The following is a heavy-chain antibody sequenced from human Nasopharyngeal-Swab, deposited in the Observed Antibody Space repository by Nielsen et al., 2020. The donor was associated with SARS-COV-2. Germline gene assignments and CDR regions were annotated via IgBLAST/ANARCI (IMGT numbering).Heavy chain of an antibody. Sequence: VRQMPGKGLEWVSSISSSRSYIYYADSVKGRFTISRDNAKNSLYLQMNSLRAEDTAVYYCARTILSSSPEEGFDYWGQGTLVTVSS. J-gene: IGHJ4*02. CDR3: ARTILSSSPEEGFDY. D-gene: IGHD6-6*01. CDR2: ISSSRSYI. V-gene: IGHV3-21*01.